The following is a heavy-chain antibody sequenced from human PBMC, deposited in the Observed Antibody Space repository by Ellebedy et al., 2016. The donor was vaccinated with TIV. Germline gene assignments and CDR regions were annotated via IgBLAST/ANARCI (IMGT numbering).Heavy chain of an antibody. CDR3: ARTDLRYGMDV. Sequence: SETLSLTXTVSGYSIRSGYYWGWTRQPPGKGLDWIGNIYHSGSTYYNPSLRSRVTLSLDRSKNQVSLELSSVTAADTAVYYCARTDLRYGMDVWGQGTTVTVSS. CDR2: IYHSGST. V-gene: IGHV4-38-2*02. J-gene: IGHJ6*02. D-gene: IGHD3-16*01. CDR1: GYSIRSGYY.